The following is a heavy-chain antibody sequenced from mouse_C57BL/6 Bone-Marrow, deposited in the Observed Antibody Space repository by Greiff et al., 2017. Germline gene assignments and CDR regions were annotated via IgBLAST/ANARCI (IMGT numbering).Heavy chain of an antibody. CDR2: ISYDGSN. J-gene: IGHJ3*01. CDR3: ARRNYYGPWFAY. D-gene: IGHD1-2*01. CDR1: GYSITSGYY. V-gene: IGHV3-6*01. Sequence: EVQLVESGPGLVKPSQSLSLTCSVTGYSITSGYYWNWILQFPGNKLEWMGYISYDGSNNYNPSLKNRISITRDTSKNQFFLKLNSVTTEDTATYYCARRNYYGPWFAYWGQGTLVTVSA.